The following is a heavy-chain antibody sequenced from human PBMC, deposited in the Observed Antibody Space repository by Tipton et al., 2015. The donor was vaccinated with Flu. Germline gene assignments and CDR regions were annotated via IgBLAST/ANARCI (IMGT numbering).Heavy chain of an antibody. Sequence: TLSLTCTVSGDSISSYYWSWIRQPAGKGLEYIGRFYSSGGTKYNPSLNSRVTISVDTSKNQFSLKLSSVTAADTAVYYCARGVSSGYYSVGYFDYWGQGTLVTVSS. J-gene: IGHJ4*02. CDR1: GDSISSYY. D-gene: IGHD5-12*01. CDR2: FYSSGGT. CDR3: ARGVSSGYYSVGYFDY. V-gene: IGHV4-4*07.